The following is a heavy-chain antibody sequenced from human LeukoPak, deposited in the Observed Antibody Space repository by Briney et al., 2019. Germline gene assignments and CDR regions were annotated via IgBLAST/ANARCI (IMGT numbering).Heavy chain of an antibody. J-gene: IGHJ5*02. CDR1: GGSFSGYY. V-gene: IGHV4-34*01. CDR2: INHSGST. D-gene: IGHD2-2*01. Sequence: SETLSLTCAVYGGSFSGYYWSWIRQPPGKGLEWIGEINHSGSTNYNPSLKSRVTISVDTSKNQFSLKLSPVTAADTAVYYCARYQKTGYCSSTSCHDGNWFDPWGQGTLVTVSS. CDR3: ARYQKTGYCSSTSCHDGNWFDP.